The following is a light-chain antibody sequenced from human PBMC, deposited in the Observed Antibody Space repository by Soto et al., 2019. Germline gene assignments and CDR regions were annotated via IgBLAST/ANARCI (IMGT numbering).Light chain of an antibody. CDR1: QSVSSIY. CDR3: QQRSNWPL. V-gene: IGKV3D-20*02. Sequence: EIVLTQSPVTLSLSPGERATLSCRASQSVSSIYLAWYQQKPGQAPRLLIYDASNRATGIPARFSGSGSGTDFTLTISSLEPEDFAVYYCQQRSNWPLFGQGTRLEIK. CDR2: DAS. J-gene: IGKJ5*01.